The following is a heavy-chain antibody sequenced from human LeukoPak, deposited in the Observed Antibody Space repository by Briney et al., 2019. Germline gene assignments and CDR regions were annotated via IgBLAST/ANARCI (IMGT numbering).Heavy chain of an antibody. Sequence: PGGSLRLSCAASGFTFSSYSMNWVRQAPGKGLEWVSSISSSSSYIYYADSVKGRFTISRDNAKNSLYLQMNSLRAEDTAVYYCARDWASYYYDSSGYNWGQGTLVTVSS. CDR2: ISSSSSYI. CDR3: ARDWASYYYDSSGYN. CDR1: GFTFSSYS. V-gene: IGHV3-21*01. J-gene: IGHJ4*02. D-gene: IGHD3-22*01.